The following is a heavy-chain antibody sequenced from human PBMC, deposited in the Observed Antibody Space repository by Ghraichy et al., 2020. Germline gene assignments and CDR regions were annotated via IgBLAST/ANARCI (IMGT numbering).Heavy chain of an antibody. Sequence: GGSLRLSCAASGLTFSNYAMTWVRQAPGQGLEWVSGIGASGGATYYADSVKGRFTISRDNSKSTLYLQMNSLRPEDTAIYYCAKAWGYCSGGTCPSYNWFGPWGQGTLVTVSS. V-gene: IGHV3-23*01. CDR1: GLTFSNYA. CDR2: IGASGGAT. J-gene: IGHJ5*02. D-gene: IGHD2-15*01. CDR3: AKAWGYCSGGTCPSYNWFGP.